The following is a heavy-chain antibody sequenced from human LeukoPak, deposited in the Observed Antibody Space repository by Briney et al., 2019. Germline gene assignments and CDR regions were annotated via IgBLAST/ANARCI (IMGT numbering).Heavy chain of an antibody. CDR1: GYTFTSYD. CDR3: ARSHSGSYWFDP. J-gene: IGHJ5*02. CDR2: MNPNSGNT. Sequence: ASVKVSRKASGYTFTSYDINWVRQATGQGLEWMGWMNPNSGNTGYAQKFQGRVTITRNTSISTAYMELSSLRSEDTAVYYCARSHSGSYWFDPWGQGTLVTVSS. D-gene: IGHD1-26*01. V-gene: IGHV1-8*03.